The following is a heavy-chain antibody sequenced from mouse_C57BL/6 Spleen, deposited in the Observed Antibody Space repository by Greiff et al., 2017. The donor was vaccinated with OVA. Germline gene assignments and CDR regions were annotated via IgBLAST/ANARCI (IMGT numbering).Heavy chain of an antibody. CDR3: ARNYGNYEAWFAY. D-gene: IGHD2-1*01. Sequence: VQLQQPGAELVKPGASVKMSCKASGYTFTSYWITWVKQRPGQGLEWIGDIYPGSGSTNYNEKFKSKATLTVDTSSSTAYMQLSSLTSEDSAVYYCARNYGNYEAWFAYWGQGTLVTVSA. CDR2: IYPGSGST. V-gene: IGHV1-55*01. CDR1: GYTFTSYW. J-gene: IGHJ3*01.